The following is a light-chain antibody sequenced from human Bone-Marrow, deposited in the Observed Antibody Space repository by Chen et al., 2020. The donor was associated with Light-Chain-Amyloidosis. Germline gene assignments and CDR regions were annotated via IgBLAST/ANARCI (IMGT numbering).Light chain of an antibody. CDR1: SRDVGGDNH. Sequence: QSALTQPASVSGTPGQPITISCTGTSRDVGGDNHVSWYQQHPDKAPKLMIYEVTNRPSWVPDRFSGSKSDNTASLTISGLQTEDEADFCSSYTITNTLVFGSGTRVTVL. CDR2: EVT. V-gene: IGLV2-14*01. J-gene: IGLJ1*01. CDR3: SSYTITNTLV.